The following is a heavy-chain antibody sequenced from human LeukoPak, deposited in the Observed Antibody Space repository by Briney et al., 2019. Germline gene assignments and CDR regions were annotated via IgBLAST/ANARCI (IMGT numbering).Heavy chain of an antibody. CDR2: ISWNSGSI. CDR3: AKGLTGDV. J-gene: IGHJ6*04. Sequence: GRSLRLSCAASGFTFDDYAMHWVRQAPGKGLEWVSGISWNSGSIGYADSVKGRFTISRDNAKNSLYLQMNSLRAEGMALYYCAKGLTGDVWGKGTTVTVSS. D-gene: IGHD3-9*01. V-gene: IGHV3-9*03. CDR1: GFTFDDYA.